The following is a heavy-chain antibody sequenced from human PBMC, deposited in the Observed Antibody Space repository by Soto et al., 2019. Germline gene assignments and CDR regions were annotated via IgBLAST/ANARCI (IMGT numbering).Heavy chain of an antibody. CDR1: GYTFTGYY. Sequence: ASVKVSCKASGYTFTGYYMHWVRQAPGQGLEWMGWINPNSGGTNYAQKFQGWVTMTRDTSISTAYMELSRLRSDDTAVYYCARAPKYYYDSSGYYFDAFDIWGQGTMVT. V-gene: IGHV1-2*04. CDR3: ARAPKYYYDSSGYYFDAFDI. J-gene: IGHJ3*02. CDR2: INPNSGGT. D-gene: IGHD3-22*01.